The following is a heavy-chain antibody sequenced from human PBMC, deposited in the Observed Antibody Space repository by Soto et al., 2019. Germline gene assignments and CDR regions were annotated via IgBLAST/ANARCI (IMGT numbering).Heavy chain of an antibody. J-gene: IGHJ3*01. D-gene: IGHD3-22*01. CDR3: ATRPLLPGAP. CDR2: IYSGGST. Sequence: EVQLVESGGGLIQPGGSLRLSCAASGFTFSSNDMNWVRQAPGKGLEWVSLIYSGGSTYYADSVKGRFTISRDNSKNTLYPQMSTLRADHTAVYYCATRPLLPGAPWGQGKIVTVSS. CDR1: GFTFSSND. V-gene: IGHV3-53*01.